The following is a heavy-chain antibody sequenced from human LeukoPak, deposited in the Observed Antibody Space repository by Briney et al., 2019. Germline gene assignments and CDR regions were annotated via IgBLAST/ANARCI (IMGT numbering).Heavy chain of an antibody. Sequence: ASVKVSCKASGYTLRSYGITWVRQAPGQGLEWMGWISAYNGNTKHPQKLQGRVTMTTDTSKSTAYMELRSLRSDDTAVYYCASVMGSGGYYGAFDIWGQGTMVTVSS. CDR1: GYTLRSYG. CDR2: ISAYNGNT. V-gene: IGHV1-18*01. D-gene: IGHD1-26*01. J-gene: IGHJ3*02. CDR3: ASVMGSGGYYGAFDI.